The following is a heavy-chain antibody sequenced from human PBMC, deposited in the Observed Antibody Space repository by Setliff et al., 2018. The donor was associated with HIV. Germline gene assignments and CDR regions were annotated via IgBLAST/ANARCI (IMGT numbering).Heavy chain of an antibody. Sequence: SETLSLTCAVYGGSFSGYFWSWIRQSPRKRLEWIGELNDSGSTNYNPSLKSRVTISEDTSKNQFSLSLKSVTAADTAVYFCAGIEEYSNNWMEPNAFDIWGQGTMVTVSS. D-gene: IGHD6-13*01. CDR1: GGSFSGYF. CDR3: AGIEEYSNNWMEPNAFDI. CDR2: LNDSGST. J-gene: IGHJ3*02. V-gene: IGHV4-34*01.